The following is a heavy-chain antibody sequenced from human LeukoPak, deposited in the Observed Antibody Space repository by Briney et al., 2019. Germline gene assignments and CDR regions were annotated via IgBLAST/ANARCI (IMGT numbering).Heavy chain of an antibody. V-gene: IGHV3-23*01. D-gene: IGHD3-10*02. CDR3: AELGITMIGGV. J-gene: IGHJ6*04. Sequence: PGGSLRLSCAVSGFTFSSYAMSWVRQAPGKGLEWVSTINGSGGRTYYADSVKGRFTISRDNSKNTLYLQMNSLRAEDTAVYYCAELGITMIGGVWGKGTTVTISS. CDR1: GFTFSSYA. CDR2: INGSGGRT.